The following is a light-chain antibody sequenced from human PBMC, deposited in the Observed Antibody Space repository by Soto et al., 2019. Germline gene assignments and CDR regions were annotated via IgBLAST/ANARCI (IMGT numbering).Light chain of an antibody. CDR3: QQRSNWPLT. J-gene: IGKJ4*01. V-gene: IGKV3D-20*02. CDR2: GAS. CDR1: QSVSNNY. Sequence: EIVLTQSPSTLSLSPGERATLSCRASQSVSNNYLAWYQQKPGQAPRLLIYGASNRATGIPDRFSGSGSGTDFTLTISRLEPEDFAVYYCQQRSNWPLTFGGGTKVDIK.